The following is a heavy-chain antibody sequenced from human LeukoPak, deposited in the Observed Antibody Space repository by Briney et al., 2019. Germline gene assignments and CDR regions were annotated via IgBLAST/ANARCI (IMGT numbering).Heavy chain of an antibody. CDR3: ASLAGEMGFDY. CDR1: GGSISSYY. J-gene: IGHJ4*02. V-gene: IGHV4-59*01. D-gene: IGHD5-24*01. CDR2: IYYSGST. Sequence: SETLSLTCTVSGGSISSYYWSWIRQPPGKGLEWIGYIYYSGSTNYNPSLKSRVTISVDTSKNQFSLKLSSVTAADTAVYYCASLAGEMGFDYWGQGTLVTVSS.